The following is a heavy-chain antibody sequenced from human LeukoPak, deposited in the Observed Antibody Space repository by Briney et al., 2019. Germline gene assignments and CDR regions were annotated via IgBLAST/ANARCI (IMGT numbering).Heavy chain of an antibody. D-gene: IGHD5-18*01. Sequence: NPSETLSLTCSVAGGFISTYYSNWIRQTPGKGLEWIGHIANGNTDYNPSLKSRVTISVDTSKNQFSLKLTSVSAEDTAVYYCARDKAHSYGRYFDPWGQGALVIVSS. V-gene: IGHV4-59*01. J-gene: IGHJ5*02. CDR1: GGFISTYY. CDR2: IANGNT. CDR3: ARDKAHSYGRYFDP.